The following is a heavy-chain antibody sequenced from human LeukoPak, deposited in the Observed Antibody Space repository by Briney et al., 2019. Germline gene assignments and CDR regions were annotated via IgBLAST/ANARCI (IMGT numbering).Heavy chain of an antibody. CDR2: IIPIFGTA. D-gene: IGHD2-2*01. CDR3: AIAGVVPAAYSWFDP. J-gene: IGHJ5*02. Sequence: SSVKVSCKASGGTFSSYAISGVRQAPGQGLEWMGGIIPIFGTANYAQKFQGRVTITADESTSTAYMELSSLRSEDTAVYYCAIAGVVPAAYSWFDPWGQGTLVTVSS. CDR1: GGTFSSYA. V-gene: IGHV1-69*01.